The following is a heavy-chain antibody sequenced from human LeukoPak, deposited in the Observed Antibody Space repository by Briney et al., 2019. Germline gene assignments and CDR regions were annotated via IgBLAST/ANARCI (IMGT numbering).Heavy chain of an antibody. CDR2: ISSGSTYI. Sequence: GGSLRLSCAASGFTFSHYTINWVRQAPGKGLEWVSSISSGSTYIYYADSVQGRFTISRDNAKNSLFLQMNRLRAEDTAVYYCARFTTTYYFDHWGQGTLVTVSS. V-gene: IGHV3-21*01. J-gene: IGHJ4*02. D-gene: IGHD3-22*01. CDR3: ARFTTTYYFDH. CDR1: GFTFSHYT.